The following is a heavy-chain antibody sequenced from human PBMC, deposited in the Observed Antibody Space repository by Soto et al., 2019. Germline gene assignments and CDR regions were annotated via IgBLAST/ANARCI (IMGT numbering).Heavy chain of an antibody. CDR1: GGSISSYY. CDR2: IYYSGST. J-gene: IGHJ4*02. V-gene: IGHV4-59*12. CDR3: ARDDYLTERDWAAAGQIDY. D-gene: IGHD6-13*01. Sequence: SETLSLTCTVSGGSISSYYWSWIRQPPGKGLEWIGYIYYSGSTNYNPSLKSRVTISVDTSKNRFSLKLSSVTAADTAVYYCARDDYLTERDWAAAGQIDYWGQGTLVTVSS.